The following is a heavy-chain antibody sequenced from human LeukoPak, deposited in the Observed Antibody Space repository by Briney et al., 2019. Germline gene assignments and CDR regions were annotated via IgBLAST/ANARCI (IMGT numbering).Heavy chain of an antibody. Sequence: ASVKVSCKASGYTFNTYGISWVRQAPGQGLEWRGWISTYDGNTNYAQNLQGRVTMTTDTSTRTAYMELRSLRSGDTAVYYCARWSYSSDWYFGTFDIWGQGTTVTISS. CDR2: ISTYDGNT. J-gene: IGHJ3*02. D-gene: IGHD6-19*01. V-gene: IGHV1-18*01. CDR1: GYTFNTYG. CDR3: ARWSYSSDWYFGTFDI.